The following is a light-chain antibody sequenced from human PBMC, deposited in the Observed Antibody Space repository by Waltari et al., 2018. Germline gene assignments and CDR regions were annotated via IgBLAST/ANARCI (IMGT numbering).Light chain of an antibody. CDR3: QQYASYPYT. CDR2: KAS. J-gene: IGKJ2*01. V-gene: IGKV1-5*03. CDR1: QSVSSN. Sequence: MTQSPATLSVSPGERATLSCRASQSVSSNLAWYQQKPGKAPKLLIYKASSVDMGVPSRFSGSGSGTEFTLTISSLQPDDFATYHCQQYASYPYTFGQGTKLEIK.